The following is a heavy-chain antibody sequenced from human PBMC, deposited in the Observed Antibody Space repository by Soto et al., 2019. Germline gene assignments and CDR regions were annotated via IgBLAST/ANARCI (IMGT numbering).Heavy chain of an antibody. CDR1: GYRFTSYL. CDR3: ARWNSSGPPLDV. Sequence: GESLKSSCKASGYRFTSYLVGWVRQMPGKGLEWMGIIYPGDSDTRYSPSFQGQVTISADKSISTAYLQWRTLKASDTAMYYCARWNSSGPPLDVWGQGTLVTVSS. D-gene: IGHD3-22*01. CDR2: IYPGDSDT. J-gene: IGHJ4*02. V-gene: IGHV5-51*01.